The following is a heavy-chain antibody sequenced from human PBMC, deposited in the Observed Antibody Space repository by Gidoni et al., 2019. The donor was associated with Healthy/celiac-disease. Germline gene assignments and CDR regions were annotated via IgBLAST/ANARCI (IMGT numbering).Heavy chain of an antibody. CDR2: ISSSSSYT. V-gene: IGHV3-11*06. CDR1: GFPCSDYY. J-gene: IGHJ5*02. D-gene: IGHD3-16*01. Sequence: QVQLVESGGGLGKPGGSLRLSCAASGFPCSDYYMSWIRQAPGKGLEWVSYISSSSSYTNYADSVKGRFTISRDNAKNSLYLQMNSLRAEDTAVYYCARDDYVWGTPNWFDPWGQGTLVTVSS. CDR3: ARDDYVWGTPNWFDP.